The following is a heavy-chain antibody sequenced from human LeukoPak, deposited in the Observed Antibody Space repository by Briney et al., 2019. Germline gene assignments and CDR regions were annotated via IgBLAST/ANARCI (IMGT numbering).Heavy chain of an antibody. V-gene: IGHV3-23*01. Sequence: GGSLRLSCVAFGFTFSRYDVHWVRQAPGKGLEWVSAISGSGGSTYYADSVKGRFTISRDNSKNTLYLQMNSLRAEDTAVYYCAKESAYQLLWVDYWGQGTLVTVS. CDR3: AKESAYQLLWVDY. J-gene: IGHJ4*02. D-gene: IGHD2-2*01. CDR1: GFTFSRYD. CDR2: ISGSGGST.